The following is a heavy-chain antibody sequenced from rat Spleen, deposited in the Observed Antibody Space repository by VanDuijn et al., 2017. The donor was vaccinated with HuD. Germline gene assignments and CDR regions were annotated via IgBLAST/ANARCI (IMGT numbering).Heavy chain of an antibody. J-gene: IGHJ2*01. CDR1: GFTFSNYG. CDR3: ARRSSSLAEGIVSLIFDY. Sequence: EVQLVESGGGLVRPGRSLKLSGAASGFTFSNYGMAWVRQAPTKGLEWVATIRYDAFITYYRDSVKGRFSISRDNAKSTLYLQMDSLRSEDTATYYCARRSSSLAEGIVSLIFDYWGQGVMVTVSS. D-gene: IGHD1-11*01. V-gene: IGHV5-29*01. CDR2: IRYDAFIT.